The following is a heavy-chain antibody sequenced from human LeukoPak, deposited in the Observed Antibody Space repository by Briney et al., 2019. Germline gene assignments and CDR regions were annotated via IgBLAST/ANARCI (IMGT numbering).Heavy chain of an antibody. J-gene: IGHJ4*02. D-gene: IGHD6-19*01. CDR2: IYYSGST. CDR1: GGSISSSSYY. Sequence: SETLSLTCTVSGGSISSSSYYRGWIRQPPGKGLEWIGSIYYSGSTYYNPSLKSRVTISVDTSKNQFSLKLSSVTAADTAVYYCARAWYSSGVEDYWGQGTLVTVSS. CDR3: ARAWYSSGVEDY. V-gene: IGHV4-39*07.